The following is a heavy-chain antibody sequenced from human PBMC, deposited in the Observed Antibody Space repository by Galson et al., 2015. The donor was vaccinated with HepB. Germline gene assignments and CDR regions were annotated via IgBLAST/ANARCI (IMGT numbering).Heavy chain of an antibody. J-gene: IGHJ4*02. CDR3: AKRSASGAYYDS. CDR2: ITASGGDT. D-gene: IGHD3-10*01. CDR1: GFTFNNYG. Sequence: SLRLSCPASGFTFNNYGMAWVRQAPGKGPEWVSTITASGGDTFYARSVKGPFTTSRAHSMNMFFLQMNSLRAEDSAEYYCAKRSASGAYYDSWGQGTLVTVSS. V-gene: IGHV3-23*01.